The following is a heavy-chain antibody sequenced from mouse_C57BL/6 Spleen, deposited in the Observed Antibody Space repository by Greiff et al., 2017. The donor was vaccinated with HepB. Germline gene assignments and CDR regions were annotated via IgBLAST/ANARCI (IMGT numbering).Heavy chain of an antibody. CDR2: ISNGGGST. D-gene: IGHD4-1*01. V-gene: IGHV5-12*01. J-gene: IGHJ1*03. CDR1: GFTFSDYY. CDR3: ARHNWEWYFDV. Sequence: EVNVVESGGGLVQPGGSLKLSCAASGFTFSDYYMYWVRQTPEKRLEWVAYISNGGGSTYYPDTVKGRFTISRDNAKNTLYLQMSRLKSEDTAMYYCARHNWEWYFDVWGTGTTVTVSS.